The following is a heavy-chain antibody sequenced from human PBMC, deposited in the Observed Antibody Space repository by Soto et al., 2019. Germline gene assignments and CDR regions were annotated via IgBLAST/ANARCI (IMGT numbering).Heavy chain of an antibody. CDR3: ARVPNTVTTPGMDV. V-gene: IGHV3-74*01. D-gene: IGHD4-4*01. Sequence: ATLRLSCAASGFTFSSYCMHWVRQAPGEGLMWVSRINPDGSTTSYADSVKGRFTISRDNAKNTLYLQMNSLRVEDTAVYYCARVPNTVTTPGMDVWGQGTTVTVSS. CDR1: GFTFSSYC. J-gene: IGHJ6*02. CDR2: INPDGSTT.